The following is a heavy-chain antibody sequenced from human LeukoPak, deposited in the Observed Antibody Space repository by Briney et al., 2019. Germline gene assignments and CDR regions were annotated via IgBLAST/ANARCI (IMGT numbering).Heavy chain of an antibody. CDR3: ARGMDYYDSSPRGAFDI. CDR2: IYYSGST. J-gene: IGHJ3*02. CDR1: GGSISSDDYY. V-gene: IGHV4-30-4*08. Sequence: SETLSLTCTVSGGSISSDDYYWGWIRQPPGKGLEWIGYIYYSGSTYYNPSLKSRVTISVDTSKNQFSLKLSSVTAADTAVYYCARGMDYYDSSPRGAFDIWGQGTMVTVSS. D-gene: IGHD3-22*01.